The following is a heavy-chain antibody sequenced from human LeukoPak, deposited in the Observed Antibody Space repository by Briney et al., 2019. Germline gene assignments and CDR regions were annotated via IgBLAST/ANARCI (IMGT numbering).Heavy chain of an antibody. CDR1: GFTSSSYG. V-gene: IGHV3-30*18. D-gene: IGHD6-13*01. CDR2: ISYDGSNK. CDR3: AKAREPYSSSWYYFDY. J-gene: IGHJ4*02. Sequence: GGSLRLSCAASGFTSSSYGMHWVRQAPGKGLEWVAVISYDGSNKYYADSVKDRFTISRDNSKNTLYLQMNSLRAEDTAVYYCAKAREPYSSSWYYFDYWGQGTLVTVSS.